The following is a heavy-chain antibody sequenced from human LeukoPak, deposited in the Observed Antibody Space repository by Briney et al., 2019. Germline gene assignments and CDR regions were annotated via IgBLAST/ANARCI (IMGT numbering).Heavy chain of an antibody. V-gene: IGHV3-30*02. CDR3: AKDRVGRYCSSTSCYVEGVLGY. CDR2: IRYDGSNK. D-gene: IGHD2-2*01. CDR1: GFTFSSYG. Sequence: GGSLRLSCAASGFTFSSYGMHWVRHAPGKGLEWVAFIRYDGSNKYYADSVKGRFTISRDNSKNTLYLQMNSLRAEDTAVYYCAKDRVGRYCSSTSCYVEGVLGYWGQGTLVTVSS. J-gene: IGHJ4*02.